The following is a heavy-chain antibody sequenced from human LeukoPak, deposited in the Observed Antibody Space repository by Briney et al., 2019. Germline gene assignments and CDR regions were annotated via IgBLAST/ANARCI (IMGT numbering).Heavy chain of an antibody. CDR2: IIPSGTT. V-gene: IGHV4-4*07. J-gene: IGHJ4*02. D-gene: IGHD6-13*01. CDR1: GASIRDYY. CDR3: AKEGAAPGPDFDY. Sequence: SETLSLTCTVSGASIRDYYWTWIRQPAGKGLEWIGRIIPSGTTNYNPSLEGRVTMSVETSKNQFSLKLSSVTAADAAVYYCAKEGAAPGPDFDYWGQGTLVIVSS.